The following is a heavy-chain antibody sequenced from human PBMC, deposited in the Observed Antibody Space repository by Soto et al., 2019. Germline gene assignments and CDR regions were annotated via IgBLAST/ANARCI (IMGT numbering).Heavy chain of an antibody. CDR1: GYTFTSYG. CDR3: ARDPVGPPAVAGTGVYSPYFDY. V-gene: IGHV1-18*01. CDR2: ISAYNGNT. D-gene: IGHD6-19*01. Sequence: ASVKVSCKASGYTFTSYGISWVRQAPGQGLEWMGWISAYNGNTNYAQKLQGRVTMTTDTSTSTAYMELRSLRSDDTAVYYCARDPVGPPAVAGTGVYSPYFDYWGQGTLVTVSS. J-gene: IGHJ4*02.